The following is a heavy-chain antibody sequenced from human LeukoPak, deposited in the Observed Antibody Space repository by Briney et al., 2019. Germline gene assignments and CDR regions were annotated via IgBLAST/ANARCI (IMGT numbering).Heavy chain of an antibody. V-gene: IGHV4-39*01. CDR3: AGITIFGMSYDY. CDR2: IYYSGST. D-gene: IGHD3-3*01. J-gene: IGHJ4*02. CDR1: GGSISSSSYY. Sequence: PSETLSLTCTVSGGSISSSSYYWGWIRQPPGKGLEWIGSIYYSGSTFYNPSLKGRVTISVDTSKNQFSLKLSSVTAADTAVYYCAGITIFGMSYDYWGQGTLVTVSS.